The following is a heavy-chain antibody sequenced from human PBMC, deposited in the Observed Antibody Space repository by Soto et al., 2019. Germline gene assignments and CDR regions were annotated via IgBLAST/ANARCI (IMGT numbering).Heavy chain of an antibody. CDR1: GGTFSSYT. J-gene: IGHJ6*02. CDR2: IIPILGIA. Sequence: QVQLVQSGAEVKKPGSSVKVSCKASGGTFSSYTISWVRQAPGQGLEWMGRIIPILGIANYAQKFQGRVTXTXDIXTSTAYMELSSLRSEDTAVYYCARDRGDYYYGMDVWGQGTTVTVSS. D-gene: IGHD3-10*01. V-gene: IGHV1-69*08. CDR3: ARDRGDYYYGMDV.